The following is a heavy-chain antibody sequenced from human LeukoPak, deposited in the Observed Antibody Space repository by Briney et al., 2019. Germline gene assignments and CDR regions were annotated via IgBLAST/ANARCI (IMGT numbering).Heavy chain of an antibody. J-gene: IGHJ4*02. V-gene: IGHV3-74*01. CDR1: GFTFSSYW. Sequence: GGSLRLSCAASGFTFSSYWMHWVRQAPGKGLVWVSRINSDGSSTSYADSVKGRFTISRDNAKNTLYLQMDSLRAEDTAVYYCARGGLSGSYPLISYWGQGTLVTVSS. D-gene: IGHD1-26*01. CDR3: ARGGLSGSYPLISY. CDR2: INSDGSST.